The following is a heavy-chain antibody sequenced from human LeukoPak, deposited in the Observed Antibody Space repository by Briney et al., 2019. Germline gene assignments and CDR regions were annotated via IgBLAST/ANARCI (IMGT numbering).Heavy chain of an antibody. D-gene: IGHD6-13*01. J-gene: IGHJ4*02. V-gene: IGHV1-2*02. CDR2: INPNSGGT. CDR1: GYTFTGYY. CDR3: ARDLRIAAAGTPGPLGDY. Sequence: ASVKVSCKASGYTFTGYYMHWARQAPGQGLEWMGWINPNSGGTNYAQKFQGRVTMTRDTSISTAYMELSRLRSDDTAVYYCARDLRIAAAGTPGPLGDYWGQGTLVTVSS.